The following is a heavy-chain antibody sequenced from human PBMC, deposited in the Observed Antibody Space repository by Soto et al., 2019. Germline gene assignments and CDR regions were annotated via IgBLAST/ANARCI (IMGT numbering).Heavy chain of an antibody. D-gene: IGHD1-1*01. V-gene: IGHV4-30-4*01. CDR1: GGSISSGDYY. J-gene: IGHJ4*02. CDR3: ARSEGNDDPNFDY. CDR2: IYYSGST. Sequence: QVQLQQSGPGLVKPSQTLSLTCTVSGGSISSGDYYWSWIRQPPGKGLEWIGYIYYSGSTYYNPPLKSRVTISVDTSKNQFSLKLSSVTAADTAVYYCARSEGNDDPNFDYWGQGTLVTVSS.